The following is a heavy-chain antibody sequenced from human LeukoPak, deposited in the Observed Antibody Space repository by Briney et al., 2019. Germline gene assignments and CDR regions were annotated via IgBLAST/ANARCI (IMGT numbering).Heavy chain of an antibody. CDR3: ARSGRGERQDYYYGMDV. Sequence: GGSLRLSCAASGFTFSDYYMTWIRQAPGKGLEWVSYISSSGSSIYYADSVKGRFTISRDNAKNSLYLQMNSLRAEDTAVYCCARSGRGERQDYYYGMDVWGQGTTVTVSS. J-gene: IGHJ6*02. V-gene: IGHV3-11*01. D-gene: IGHD1-1*01. CDR2: ISSSGSSI. CDR1: GFTFSDYY.